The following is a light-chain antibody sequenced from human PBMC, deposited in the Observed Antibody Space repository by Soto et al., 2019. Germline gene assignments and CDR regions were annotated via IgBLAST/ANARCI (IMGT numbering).Light chain of an antibody. CDR1: TGAVTGGYY. V-gene: IGLV7-43*01. CDR3: LLYYGGAQLI. Sequence: QAVVTQEPSLTVSPGGTVTLTCASSTGAVTGGYYPNWFQRKPGQAHRPLIYSTSNKHSWTPARFSGSLLGGKAALTLSGVQPEDEAEYYCLLYYGGAQLIFGGGTKLTVL. CDR2: STS. J-gene: IGLJ2*01.